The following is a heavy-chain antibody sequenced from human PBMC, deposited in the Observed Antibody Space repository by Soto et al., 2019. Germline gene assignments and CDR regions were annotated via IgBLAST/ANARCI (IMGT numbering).Heavy chain of an antibody. Sequence: QVQLVESGGGVVQPGRSLRLSCVASGFSFNSYGMHWVRQAPGKGLEWVAVIWYDGSNKYYADSVKGRFTISRDNSKNTLYLQMNSLRAEDTAVYYCARDLWEGPAAFDYWGQGTLVTVSS. V-gene: IGHV3-33*01. D-gene: IGHD2-2*01. CDR3: ARDLWEGPAAFDY. CDR2: IWYDGSNK. CDR1: GFSFNSYG. J-gene: IGHJ4*02.